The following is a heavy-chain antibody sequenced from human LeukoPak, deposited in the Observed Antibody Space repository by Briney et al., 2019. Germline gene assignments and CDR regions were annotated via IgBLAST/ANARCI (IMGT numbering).Heavy chain of an antibody. CDR1: GGTFSSYA. CDR3: ARGRGYQLLYYYYYYGMDV. Sequence: GASVKVSCKASGGTFSSYAISWVRQAPGQGLEWMGGIIPIFGTANYAQKFQGRVTITADESTSTAYMELSSLRSEDTAVYYCARGRGYQLLYYYYYYGMDVWGQGTTVTVSS. V-gene: IGHV1-69*13. D-gene: IGHD2-2*01. CDR2: IIPIFGTA. J-gene: IGHJ6*02.